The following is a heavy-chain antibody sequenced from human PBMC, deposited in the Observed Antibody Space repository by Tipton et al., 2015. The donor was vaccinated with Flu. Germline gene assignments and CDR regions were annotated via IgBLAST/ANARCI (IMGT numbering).Heavy chain of an antibody. CDR3: ARDISGKFDP. V-gene: IGHV4-38-2*02. Sequence: GLVKPSETLSLTCAVSGYSISSGYYWGWIRQPPGKGLEWIGSIYHSGSTYYNPSLKSRVTISVDTSKNQFSLKLSSVTAADTAVYYCARDISGKFDPWGQGTLVTVSS. CDR1: GYSISSGYY. J-gene: IGHJ5*02. CDR2: IYHSGST. D-gene: IGHD1-14*01.